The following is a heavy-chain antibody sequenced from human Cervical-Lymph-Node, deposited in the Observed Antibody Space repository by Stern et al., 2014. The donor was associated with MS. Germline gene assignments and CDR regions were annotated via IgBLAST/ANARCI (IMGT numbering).Heavy chain of an antibody. D-gene: IGHD2-15*01. CDR2: IYWDDDK. Sequence: VTLKESGPTLVKPTQTLTLTCTFSGFSLSTSGVAVGWIRQPPGKALECLAMIYWDDDKRYRPSLKSRLTITKATSKNQVVLTMTNMDPVDTATYYCVYSPAWGVVASEYFQHWGQGTLVTVSS. CDR1: GFSLSTSGVA. V-gene: IGHV2-5*02. J-gene: IGHJ1*01. CDR3: VYSPAWGVVASEYFQH.